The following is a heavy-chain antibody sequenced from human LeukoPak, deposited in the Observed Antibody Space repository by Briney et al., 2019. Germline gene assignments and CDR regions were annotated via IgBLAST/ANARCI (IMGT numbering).Heavy chain of an antibody. CDR1: GFTFSSYA. CDR2: IYSGGST. Sequence: GGSLRLSCAASGFTFSSYAMHWVRQAPGKGLEWVSVIYSGGSTYYADSVKGRFTISRDNSKNTLYLQMNSLRAEDTAVYYRALGYSFDYWGQGTLVTVSS. V-gene: IGHV3-53*01. D-gene: IGHD5-18*01. CDR3: ALGYSFDY. J-gene: IGHJ4*02.